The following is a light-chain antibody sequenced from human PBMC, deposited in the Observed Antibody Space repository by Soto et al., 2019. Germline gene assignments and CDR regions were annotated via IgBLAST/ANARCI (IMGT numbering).Light chain of an antibody. CDR3: QQYGNSPRYT. CDR1: QTVSTTS. CDR2: GTY. J-gene: IGKJ2*01. V-gene: IGKV3-20*01. Sequence: PGQRATLSCRASQTVSTTSLAWYQQKPGQAPRLLIYGTYTRATGVPDRFSDSGSVNDFTLTISSLEPEDFAVYYCQQYGNSPRYTFGQGTKQEIK.